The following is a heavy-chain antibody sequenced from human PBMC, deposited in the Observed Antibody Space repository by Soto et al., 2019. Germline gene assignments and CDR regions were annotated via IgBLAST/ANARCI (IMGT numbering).Heavy chain of an antibody. CDR2: INPNSGGT. V-gene: IGHV1-2*04. J-gene: IGHJ5*02. Sequence: ASVKVSCKASGYTFTSYYMHWVRQAPGQGLEWMGWINPNSGGTNYAQKFQGWVTMTRDTSISTAYMELSRLRSDDTAVYYCARDSYSSSSGLRNWFDPWGQGTLVTVSS. D-gene: IGHD6-6*01. CDR3: ARDSYSSSSGLRNWFDP. CDR1: GYTFTSYY.